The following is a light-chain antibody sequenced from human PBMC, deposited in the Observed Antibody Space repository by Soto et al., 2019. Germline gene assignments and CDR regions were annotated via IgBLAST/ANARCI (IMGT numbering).Light chain of an antibody. V-gene: IGKV1-39*01. CDR3: QQSYSNPN. CDR2: AAF. Sequence: EIQMTQSPSSLSASVGDRVTITCRASQSISSYLNWYQKKQGKAPKLLIFAAFRLQSGVPSRFSRSQAGTDFALTISSLQPEDFAADYCQQSYSNPNFGGGTKVASK. CDR1: QSISSY. J-gene: IGKJ4*01.